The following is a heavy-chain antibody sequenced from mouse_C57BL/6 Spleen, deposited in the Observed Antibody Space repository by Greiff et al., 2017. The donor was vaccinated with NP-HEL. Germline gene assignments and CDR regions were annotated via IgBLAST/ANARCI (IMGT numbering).Heavy chain of an antibody. D-gene: IGHD4-1*01. J-gene: IGHJ3*01. V-gene: IGHV5-16*01. CDR3: ARDQGGTPFAY. Sequence: EVKLVESEGGLVQPGSSMKLSCTASGFTFSDYYMAWVRQVPEKGLEWVANINYDGSSTYYLDSLKSRFIISRDNAKNILYLQMSSLKSEDTATYYCARDQGGTPFAYWGQGTLVTVSA. CDR2: INYDGSST. CDR1: GFTFSDYY.